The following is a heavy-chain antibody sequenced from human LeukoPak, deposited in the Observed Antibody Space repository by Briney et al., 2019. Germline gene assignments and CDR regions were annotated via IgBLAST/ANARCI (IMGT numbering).Heavy chain of an antibody. V-gene: IGHV4-59*08. D-gene: IGHD3-10*01. J-gene: IGHJ4*02. Sequence: AETLSLTCTVSGGSISRHYRSWIRQPPEKGLEWRGYIFYSGLTNYNPSLTSRVTISVDRSKNQFSLKLSSVTAADTAVYYCARHMGLYYAPDYWGQGTLVTVSS. CDR3: ARHMGLYYAPDY. CDR2: IFYSGLT. CDR1: GGSISRHY.